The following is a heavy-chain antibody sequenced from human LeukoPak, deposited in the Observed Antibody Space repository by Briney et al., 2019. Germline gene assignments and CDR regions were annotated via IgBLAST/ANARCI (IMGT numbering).Heavy chain of an antibody. J-gene: IGHJ6*04. CDR1: GDSVSSNSAT. V-gene: IGHV6-1*01. Sequence: SQTLSLTCAISGDSVSSNSATWNWIRQSPSRGLEWLGRTYYRSKWHNEYAVSVRSRITINADTSKNQFSLQLNSVTPEDTAVYFCARGSAGNVDVWGKGTTVTVSS. D-gene: IGHD4-23*01. CDR2: TYYRSKWHN. CDR3: ARGSAGNVDV.